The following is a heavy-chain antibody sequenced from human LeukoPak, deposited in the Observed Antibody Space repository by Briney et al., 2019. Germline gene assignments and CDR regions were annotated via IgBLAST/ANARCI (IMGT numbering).Heavy chain of an antibody. J-gene: IGHJ5*02. CDR2: IYYSGST. V-gene: IGHV4-59*12. CDR3: ARGRSLIVVVPAARNWFDP. D-gene: IGHD2-2*01. CDR1: GGSISSYY. Sequence: SETLSLTCTVSGGSISSYYWSWIRQPPGKGLEWIGYIYYSGSTNYNPSLKSRVTISVDTSKNQFSLKLSSVTAADTAVYYCARGRSLIVVVPAARNWFDPWGQGTLVTVSS.